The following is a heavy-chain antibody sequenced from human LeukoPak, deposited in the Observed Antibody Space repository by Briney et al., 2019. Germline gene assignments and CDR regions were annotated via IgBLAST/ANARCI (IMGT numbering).Heavy chain of an antibody. CDR2: ISSSSSTI. CDR1: GFTFSSYS. CDR3: AREVTMLRGVIYFDL. J-gene: IGHJ4*02. Sequence: AGGSLRLSCAASGFTFSSYSMNWVRQAPGKGLEWVSYISSSSSTIYYADSVKGRFTTSRDNAKNSVFLQMKSLRAEDTAVYYCAREVTMLRGVIYFDLWGQGTLVTVSS. V-gene: IGHV3-48*04. D-gene: IGHD3-10*01.